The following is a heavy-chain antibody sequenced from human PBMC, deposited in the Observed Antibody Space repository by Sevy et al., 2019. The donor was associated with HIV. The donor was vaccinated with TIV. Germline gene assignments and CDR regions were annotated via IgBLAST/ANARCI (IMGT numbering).Heavy chain of an antibody. CDR2: ISSSGSTI. V-gene: IGHV3-48*03. J-gene: IGHJ4*02. CDR3: ATSPKGAYSMWVVGRNY. CDR1: GFAFSSYE. D-gene: IGHD6-13*01. Sequence: GGSLRLSCAASGFAFSSYEMNWVRQAPGKGLEWVSYISSSGSTIYYADSVKGRFTISRDNAKNSLYLQMNSLRAEDTAVYYCATSPKGAYSMWVVGRNYWGQGTLVTVSS.